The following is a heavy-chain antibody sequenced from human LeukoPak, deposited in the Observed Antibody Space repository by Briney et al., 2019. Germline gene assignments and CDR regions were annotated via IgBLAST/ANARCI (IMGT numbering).Heavy chain of an antibody. CDR3: ARDRRVYGSGSYSINYFYYGLDV. V-gene: IGHV3-66*01. D-gene: IGHD3-10*01. CDR1: GFSVSSNY. CDR2: LYSDGTT. J-gene: IGHJ6*02. Sequence: GGSLRLSCAASGFSVSSNYKSWVRHAPGKGLEWVSVLYSDGTTSYADSVKGIFTISRYNFKNTLDLQMNSLRAEDTAVYYCARDRRVYGSGSYSINYFYYGLDVWGQGTTVTVSS.